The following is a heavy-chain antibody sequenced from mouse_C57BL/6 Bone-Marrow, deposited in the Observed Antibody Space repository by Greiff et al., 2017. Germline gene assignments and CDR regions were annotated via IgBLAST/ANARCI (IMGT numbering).Heavy chain of an antibody. CDR1: GYTFTSYD. Sequence: QVQLKQSGPELVKPGASVKLSCKASGYTFTSYDINWVKQRPGQGLEWIGWIYPRDGSTKYNEKFKGKATLTVDPSSSTAYMELHSLTSEVSAVYFCARDYGSSYWYFDVWGTGTTVTVSS. CDR3: ARDYGSSYWYFDV. V-gene: IGHV1-85*01. CDR2: IYPRDGST. D-gene: IGHD1-1*01. J-gene: IGHJ1*03.